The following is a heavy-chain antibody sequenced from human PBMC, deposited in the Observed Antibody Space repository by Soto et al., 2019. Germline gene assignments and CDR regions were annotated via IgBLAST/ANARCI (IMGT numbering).Heavy chain of an antibody. D-gene: IGHD6-13*01. V-gene: IGHV3-21*01. CDR2: ISSSSSYI. CDR3: ARAPGIAAAGTDY. J-gene: IGHJ4*02. Sequence: EVQLVESGGGLVKPGGSLRLSCAASGFTFSSYSMNWVRQAPGKGLEWVSSISSSSSYIYYADSVKGRLTISRDNAKNSLHLQINSLRAEDTAVYYCARAPGIAAAGTDYWGQGTLVTDSS. CDR1: GFTFSSYS.